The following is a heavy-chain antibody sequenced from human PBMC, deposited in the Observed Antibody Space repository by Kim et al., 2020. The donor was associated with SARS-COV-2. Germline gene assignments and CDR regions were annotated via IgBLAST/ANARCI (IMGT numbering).Heavy chain of an antibody. Sequence: RKSRVTISVDTSKNQFALKLSSVTAADTAVYYCARQSGGGLVTDYYGMDVWGQGTTVTVSS. CDR3: ARQSGGGLVTDYYGMDV. J-gene: IGHJ6*02. V-gene: IGHV4-59*08. D-gene: IGHD3-9*01.